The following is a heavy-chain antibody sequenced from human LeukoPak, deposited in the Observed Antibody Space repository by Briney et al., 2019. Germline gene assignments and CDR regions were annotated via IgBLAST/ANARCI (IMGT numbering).Heavy chain of an antibody. D-gene: IGHD3-22*01. V-gene: IGHV4-39*07. CDR2: IYYSGST. CDR3: ARGQITMIVVVITMDWFDP. CDR1: GGSISSSSYY. Sequence: PSETLSLTCTVSGGSISSSSYYWGWIRQPPGKGLEWIGSIYYSGSTYYNPSLKSRVTISVDTSKNQFSLKLSSVTAADTAVYYCARGQITMIVVVITMDWFDPWGQGTLVTVSS. J-gene: IGHJ5*02.